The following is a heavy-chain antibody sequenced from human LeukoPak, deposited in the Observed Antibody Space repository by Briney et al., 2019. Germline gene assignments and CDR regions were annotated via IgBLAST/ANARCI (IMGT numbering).Heavy chain of an antibody. J-gene: IGHJ4*02. CDR1: GYTFTGYY. CDR3: ARGLQNGDDSSGYYGY. D-gene: IGHD3-22*01. Sequence: ASVKVSCKASGYTFTGYYMHWVRQAPGQGLEWMGWINPNSGGTNYAQKFQGRVTMTRDTSTSTAYMELSSLRSEDTAVYYCARGLQNGDDSSGYYGYWGQGTLVTVSS. V-gene: IGHV1-2*02. CDR2: INPNSGGT.